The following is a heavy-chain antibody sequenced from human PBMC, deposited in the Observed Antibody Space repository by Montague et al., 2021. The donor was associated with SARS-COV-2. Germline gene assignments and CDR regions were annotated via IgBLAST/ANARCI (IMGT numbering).Heavy chain of an antibody. CDR2: IYFTGXT. V-gene: IGHV4-39*02. J-gene: IGHJ3*02. Sequence: SETLSLTCSVSGDSISRSHYFWAWIRQPPGMGLEWFGSIYFTGXTXYXXSLKSRVTISIDTSKNHFSLRLSSVTAADSAVFYCARWGLNNAFDIWGLGTMITISS. D-gene: IGHD1/OR15-1a*01. CDR3: ARWGLNNAFDI. CDR1: GDSISRSHYF.